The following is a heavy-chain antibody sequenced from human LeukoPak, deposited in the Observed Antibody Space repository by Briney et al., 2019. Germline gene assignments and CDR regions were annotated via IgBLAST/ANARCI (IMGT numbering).Heavy chain of an antibody. CDR1: GGTFSSYA. D-gene: IGHD5-24*01. V-gene: IGHV1-69*04. CDR3: ARDLEIAGNYYYYGMDV. CDR2: IIPILGIA. J-gene: IGHJ6*02. Sequence: ASVKVSCKASGGTFSSYAISWVRQAPGQGLEWMGRIIPILGIANYAQKFQGRVTITADKSTSTAYMGLSSLRSEDTAVYYCARDLEIAGNYYYYGMDVWGQGTTVTVSS.